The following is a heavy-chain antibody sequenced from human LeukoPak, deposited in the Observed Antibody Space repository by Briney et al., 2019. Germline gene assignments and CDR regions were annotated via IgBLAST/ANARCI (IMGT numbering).Heavy chain of an antibody. CDR2: IYHSGST. CDR3: AREGGPYRPLDY. V-gene: IGHV4-4*02. CDR1: GGSISSSNW. Sequence: SETLSLTCAVSGGSISSSNWWSWVRQPPGKGLEWIGEIYHSGSTNYIPSLKSRVTISVDKSKNQFSLRLSSVTAADTAVYYCAREGGPYRPLDYSGQGTTVIVSS. J-gene: IGHJ4*03.